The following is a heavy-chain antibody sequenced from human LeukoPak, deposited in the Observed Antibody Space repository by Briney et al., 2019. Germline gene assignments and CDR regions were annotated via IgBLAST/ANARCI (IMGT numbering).Heavy chain of an antibody. D-gene: IGHD1-26*01. Sequence: GGSLRLSCAASGFTVSSNHMNWVRQAPGKGLEWVSIIYSGGSTYYADSVKGRFTISRDNSKNTLYLQMNSLRAEDTAVYYCASQIVGATPYWGQGTLVTVSS. CDR2: IYSGGST. V-gene: IGHV3-66*04. CDR1: GFTVSSNH. J-gene: IGHJ4*02. CDR3: ASQIVGATPY.